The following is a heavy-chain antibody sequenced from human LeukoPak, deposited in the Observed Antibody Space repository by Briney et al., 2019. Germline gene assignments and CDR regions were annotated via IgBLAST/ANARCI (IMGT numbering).Heavy chain of an antibody. CDR2: IYSGGST. D-gene: IGHD6-13*01. CDR1: GFTVSSNY. V-gene: IGHV3-66*02. CDR3: ASPSSSRPHYGMDV. Sequence: PGGSLRFSCAASGFTVSSNYMSWVRQAPGKGLEWVSVIYSGGSTYYADSVKGRFTISRDNSKDTLYLQMNSLRAEDTAVYYCASPSSSRPHYGMDVWGQGTTVTVSS. J-gene: IGHJ6*02.